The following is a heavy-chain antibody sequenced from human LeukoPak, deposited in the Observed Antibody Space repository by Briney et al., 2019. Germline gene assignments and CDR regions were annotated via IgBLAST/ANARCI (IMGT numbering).Heavy chain of an antibody. D-gene: IGHD1-26*01. CDR2: IYTSGST. J-gene: IGHJ3*02. V-gene: IGHV4-4*09. Sequence: SETLSLTCTVSGGSISSYYRSWIRQPPGKGLEWIGYIYTSGSTNYNPSLKSRVTISVDTSKNQFSLQLSSVTAADPAVYYCARPRYSGSYYAFDIWGQGTMVTVS. CDR1: GGSISSYY. CDR3: ARPRYSGSYYAFDI.